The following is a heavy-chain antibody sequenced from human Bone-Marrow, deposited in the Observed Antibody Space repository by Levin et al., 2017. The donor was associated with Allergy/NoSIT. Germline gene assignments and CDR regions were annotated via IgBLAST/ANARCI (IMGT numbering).Heavy chain of an antibody. J-gene: IGHJ6*02. Sequence: ASVKVSCKASGGTFSSYTISWVRQAPGQGLEWMGRIIPILGIANYAQKFQGRVTITADKSTSTAYMELSSLRSEDTAVYYCARETPPSPGGSGGHYYYYYGMDVWGQGTTVTVSS. V-gene: IGHV1-69*04. CDR3: ARETPPSPGGSGGHYYYYYGMDV. CDR1: GGTFSSYT. CDR2: IIPILGIA. D-gene: IGHD3-16*01.